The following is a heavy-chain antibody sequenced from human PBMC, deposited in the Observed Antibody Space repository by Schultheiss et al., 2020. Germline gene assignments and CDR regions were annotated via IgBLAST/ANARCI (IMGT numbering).Heavy chain of an antibody. J-gene: IGHJ4*02. CDR1: GFTFSSYA. V-gene: IGHV3-23*01. Sequence: GGSLRLSCAASGFTFSSYAMSWVRQAPGKGLEWVSAISGSGGSTYYADSVKGRFTISRDNSKNTLYLQMNSLRAEDTAVYYCARALRGWELLRSATPSPDYWGQGTLVTGSS. D-gene: IGHD1-26*01. CDR2: ISGSGGST. CDR3: ARALRGWELLRSATPSPDY.